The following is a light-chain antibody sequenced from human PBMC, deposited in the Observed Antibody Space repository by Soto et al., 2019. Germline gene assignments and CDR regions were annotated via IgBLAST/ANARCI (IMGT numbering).Light chain of an antibody. V-gene: IGKV1-39*01. J-gene: IGKJ4*02. CDR2: GAS. CDR3: QQSLSTLLT. CDR1: QSISGY. Sequence: DIQMTQSPSSLSASVGDRVTITCRARQSISGYLNWYQQKPGKAPKVLISGASTLHNGVPSRFSGRGSGTDFTLTISSLQPEDVATYYCQQSLSTLLTFGGGTKVEIK.